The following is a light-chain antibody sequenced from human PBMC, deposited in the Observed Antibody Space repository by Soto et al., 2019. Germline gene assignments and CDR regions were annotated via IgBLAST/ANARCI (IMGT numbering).Light chain of an antibody. CDR1: QFISIW. V-gene: IGKV1-5*03. CDR2: KAS. J-gene: IGKJ1*01. CDR3: QQYNDYSPRT. Sequence: DIQLTQSPSTLSASVGDRVTITCRASQFISIWLAWYQQKPGKAPKLLIYKASSLESGVPSRFSGSGSGTEFTLTISSLQPDDFAADYCQQYNDYSPRTFGQGTKVEIK.